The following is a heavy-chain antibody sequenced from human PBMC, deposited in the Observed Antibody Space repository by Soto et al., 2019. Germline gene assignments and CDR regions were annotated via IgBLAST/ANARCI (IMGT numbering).Heavy chain of an antibody. J-gene: IGHJ4*02. CDR3: ARDRNSSPY. Sequence: ASVKVSCKASGYTFTTSSITWVRQAPGQGLEWMGWIRADNGNTNYAQKLQDRVTMTTDTFTSTAYMELRSLRSDDTAVYYCARDRNSSPYWGQGTLVTVSS. V-gene: IGHV1-18*01. D-gene: IGHD6-13*01. CDR1: GYTFTTSS. CDR2: IRADNGNT.